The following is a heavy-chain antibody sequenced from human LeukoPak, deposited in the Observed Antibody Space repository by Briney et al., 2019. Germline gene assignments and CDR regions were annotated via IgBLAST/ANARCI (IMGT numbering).Heavy chain of an antibody. CDR1: GGTFSSYA. J-gene: IGHJ3*02. D-gene: IGHD1-14*01. CDR3: ARDHPYKHTSSSDAFDI. V-gene: IGHV1-69*05. Sequence: SVNVSCKASGGTFSSYAISWVRQAPGQGLEWMGGIIPIFGTANYAQKFQGRVTITTDESTSTAYMELSSLRSEDTAVYYCARDHPYKHTSSSDAFDIWGQGTMVTVSS. CDR2: IIPIFGTA.